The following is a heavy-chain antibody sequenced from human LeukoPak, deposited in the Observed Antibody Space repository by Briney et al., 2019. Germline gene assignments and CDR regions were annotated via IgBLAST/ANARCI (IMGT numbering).Heavy chain of an antibody. CDR2: INTNTGNP. D-gene: IGHD2-15*01. CDR3: ARELRDIVVVVAATPGVTWFDP. Sequence: ASVKVSCEASGYTFTSYAMNWVRQAPGQGLEWMGWINTNTGNPTYAQGFTGRFVFSLDTSVSTAYLQISSLKAEDTAVYYCARELRDIVVVVAATPGVTWFDPWGQGTLVTVSS. J-gene: IGHJ5*02. V-gene: IGHV7-4-1*02. CDR1: GYTFTSYA.